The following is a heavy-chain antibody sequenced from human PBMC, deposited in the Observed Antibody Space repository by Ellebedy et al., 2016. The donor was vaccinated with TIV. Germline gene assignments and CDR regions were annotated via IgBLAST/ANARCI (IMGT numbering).Heavy chain of an antibody. CDR2: IYWDDDK. D-gene: IGHD3-9*01. V-gene: IGHV2-5*02. J-gene: IGHJ4*02. CDR3: AHRDILTGYSIY. Sequence: SGPTLVXPTQTLTLTCTFSGFSLNTSGVGVGWIRQPPGKALEWLALIYWDDDKRYSPSLKSRLTITKDTSKNQVVLTMINMDPVDTATYYCAHRDILTGYSIYWGQGTLVTVSS. CDR1: GFSLNTSGVG.